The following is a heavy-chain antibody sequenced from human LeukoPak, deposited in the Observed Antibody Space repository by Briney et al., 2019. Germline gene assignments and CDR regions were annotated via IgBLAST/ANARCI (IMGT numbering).Heavy chain of an antibody. Sequence: GGSLRLSCAVSGFTFNNYEMNWVRQAPGKGLEWVSYISGSARTTYYADSVQGRFTISRDNAESLLFLQMNSLRAEDTAVYYCVRDRNGGNTFDYWGQGTLVTVSS. CDR3: VRDRNGGNTFDY. CDR1: GFTFNNYE. CDR2: ISGSARTT. D-gene: IGHD4-23*01. V-gene: IGHV3-48*03. J-gene: IGHJ4*02.